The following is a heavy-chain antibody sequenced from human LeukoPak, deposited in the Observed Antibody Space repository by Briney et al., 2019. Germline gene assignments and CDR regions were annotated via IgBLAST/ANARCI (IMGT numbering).Heavy chain of an antibody. V-gene: IGHV3-23*01. D-gene: IGHD6-19*01. CDR3: AKDVQASSGWPIDY. CDR1: GFTFSSYA. Sequence: PGGSLRLSCAASGFTFSSYAMSWVRQAPGKALEWVSAISGSGGSTYYADSVKGRFTISRDNSKNTLYLQMNSLRAEDTAVYYCAKDVQASSGWPIDYWGQGTLVTVSS. J-gene: IGHJ4*02. CDR2: ISGSGGST.